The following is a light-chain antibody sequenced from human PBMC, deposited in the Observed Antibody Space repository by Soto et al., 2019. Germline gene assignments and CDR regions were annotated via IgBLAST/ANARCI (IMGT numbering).Light chain of an antibody. J-gene: IGLJ3*02. CDR1: SSNIGAGYD. CDR2: GNS. CDR3: RCCVSSLSGWV. Sequence: QSVLTQPPSVSGAPGQRVTISCTGSSSNIGAGYDVHWYQQLPGTAPKLLIYGNSNRPSGVPDRFSGSKSGTSASLAITGLRAVVAADFFWRCCVSSLSGWVFGGGTKLTVL. V-gene: IGLV1-40*01.